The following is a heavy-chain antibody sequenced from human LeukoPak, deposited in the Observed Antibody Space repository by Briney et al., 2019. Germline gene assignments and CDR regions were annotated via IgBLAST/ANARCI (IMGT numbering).Heavy chain of an antibody. CDR2: INPNSGGT. CDR1: GYTFTGYY. CDR3: ARDSGDYYDSSGYCDY. J-gene: IGHJ4*02. V-gene: IGHV1-2*02. D-gene: IGHD3-22*01. Sequence: GASVKVSCKASGYTFTGYYMHWVRQAPGQGLEWMGWINPNSGGTNYAQKFQGRVTMTRDTSISTAYMELSRLRSDDTAVYYCARDSGDYYDSSGYCDYWGQGTLVTVSS.